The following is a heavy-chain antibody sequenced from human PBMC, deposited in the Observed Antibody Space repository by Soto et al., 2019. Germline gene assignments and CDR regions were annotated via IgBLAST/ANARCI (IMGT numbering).Heavy chain of an antibody. D-gene: IGHD5-18*01. CDR3: ARGSTPGDTAMFYFDY. CDR1: GGSFSGYY. V-gene: IGHV4-34*01. CDR2: INHSGST. Sequence: PSETLSLTCAVYGGSFSGYYWSWIRQPPGKGLEWIGEINHSGSTNYNPSLKSRVTISVDTSKNQFSLKLSSVTAADTAVYYCARGSTPGDTAMFYFDYWGQGTLVTVSS. J-gene: IGHJ4*02.